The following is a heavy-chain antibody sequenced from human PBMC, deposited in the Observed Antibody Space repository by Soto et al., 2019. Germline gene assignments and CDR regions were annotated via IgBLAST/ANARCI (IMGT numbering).Heavy chain of an antibody. J-gene: IGHJ4*02. CDR3: ARLGPRYCSGGSYYYFY. D-gene: IGHD2-15*01. V-gene: IGHV1-69*13. CDR1: GGTFSSYA. Sequence: SVKVSCKASGGTFSSYAISWVRQAPGQGLEWMGGIIPIFGTANYAQKFQGRVTITADESTSTAYMELSSLRSEDTAVYYCARLGPRYCSGGSYYYFYWGQGTLVTVSS. CDR2: IIPIFGTA.